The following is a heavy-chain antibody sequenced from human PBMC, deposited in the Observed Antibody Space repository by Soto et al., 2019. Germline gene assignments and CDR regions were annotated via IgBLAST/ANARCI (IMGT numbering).Heavy chain of an antibody. J-gene: IGHJ5*02. CDR2: INPNSGGT. CDR3: AAALRADWFDP. D-gene: IGHD3-16*01. CDR1: GYTFTGYY. V-gene: IGHV1-2*02. Sequence: ASVKVSCKASGYTFTGYYMHWVRQAPGQGLEWMGWINPNSGGTIYAQKFQGRATMTRDTSISTAYMELSRLRSDDTAVYYCAAALRADWFDPWGQGTLVTVSS.